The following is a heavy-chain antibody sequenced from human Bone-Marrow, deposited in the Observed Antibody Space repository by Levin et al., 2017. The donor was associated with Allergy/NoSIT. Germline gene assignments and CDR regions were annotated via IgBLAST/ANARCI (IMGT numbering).Heavy chain of an antibody. V-gene: IGHV5-51*01. CDR2: IYPGDSDT. CDR3: ARHYDGDY. Sequence: KVSCRGSGYGFASYWIAWVRQMPGKGLEWVGAIYPGDSDTKYSPSFHGRVSISADNSISTAFLQWSSLEASDTAIYYCARHYDGDYWGQGTLVAVSA. D-gene: IGHD3-22*01. J-gene: IGHJ4*02. CDR1: GYGFASYW.